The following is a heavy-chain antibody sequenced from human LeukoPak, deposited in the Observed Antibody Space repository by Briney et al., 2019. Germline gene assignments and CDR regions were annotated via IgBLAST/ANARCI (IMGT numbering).Heavy chain of an antibody. CDR1: GGYITTYY. J-gene: IGHJ5*02. V-gene: IGHV4-59*01. Sequence: PSETLSLTCPVSGGYITTYYWSWLRQPPGKGLEWIGYAYYSGSNEYNPSLRSRVTMSADASRNQFSLTLSSVTAADTAIYYCATLNIESSSGWFFRSWGQGTLVSVSS. CDR3: ATLNIESSSGWFFRS. CDR2: AYYSGSN. D-gene: IGHD6-19*01.